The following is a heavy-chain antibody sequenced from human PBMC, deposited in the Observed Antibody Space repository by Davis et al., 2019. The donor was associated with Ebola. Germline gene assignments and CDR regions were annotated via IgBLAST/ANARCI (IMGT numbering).Heavy chain of an antibody. D-gene: IGHD6-13*01. Sequence: PGGSLRLSCAASGFTFNSYAMSWVRLAPGKVLVWVSAISGSGGSPYYADSVKGRFTISRDNSKNTLYLQMNSLRAEGTAVYYCAKLSSSWVVKYWGQGTLVTVSS. CDR2: ISGSGGSP. V-gene: IGHV3-23*01. CDR3: AKLSSSWVVKY. J-gene: IGHJ4*02. CDR1: GFTFNSYA.